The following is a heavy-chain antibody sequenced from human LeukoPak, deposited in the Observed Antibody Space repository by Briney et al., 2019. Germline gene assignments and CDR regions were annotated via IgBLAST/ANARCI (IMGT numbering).Heavy chain of an antibody. J-gene: IGHJ4*02. D-gene: IGHD4-17*01. CDR1: GYTFTGYY. CDR2: MNPNTGDT. CDR3: TRMYDYGDLIPFDY. V-gene: IGHV1-2*02. Sequence: ASVKVSCKASGYTFTGYYLHWLRQAPGQGLEWLGRMNPNTGDTNYAQQFRGRVTMTRDTSITTAYMELSSLRSDDTAVYYCTRMYDYGDLIPFDYWGQGTLVTVSS.